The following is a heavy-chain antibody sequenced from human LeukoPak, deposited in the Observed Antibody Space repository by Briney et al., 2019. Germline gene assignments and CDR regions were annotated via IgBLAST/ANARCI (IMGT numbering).Heavy chain of an antibody. CDR1: EFIVSSNY. CDR2: INSGGST. Sequence: GGSLRLSCAASEFIVSSNYMTWARQAPGKGLEWVSLINSGGSTYYADSVKGRFTISRDYSKNTLYLQMNSLRAEDTAMYYCAGRLVTAASFDYWGQGALVTVSS. D-gene: IGHD2-2*01. V-gene: IGHV3-66*01. J-gene: IGHJ4*02. CDR3: AGRLVTAASFDY.